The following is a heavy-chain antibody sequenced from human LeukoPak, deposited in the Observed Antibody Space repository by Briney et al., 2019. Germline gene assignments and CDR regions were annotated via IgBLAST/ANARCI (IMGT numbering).Heavy chain of an antibody. J-gene: IGHJ4*02. V-gene: IGHV1-3*03. Sequence: ASVKVSCKASGYTFTDYALHWVRQAPGQSLEWMGWITTGRGDTQYSQEFQRRITITRDKSASTVYMDLSDLRSEDTAVYYCARDRIAVAEPEYYFDYWGQGTLVTVSS. D-gene: IGHD6-19*01. CDR1: GYTFTDYA. CDR2: ITTGRGDT. CDR3: ARDRIAVAEPEYYFDY.